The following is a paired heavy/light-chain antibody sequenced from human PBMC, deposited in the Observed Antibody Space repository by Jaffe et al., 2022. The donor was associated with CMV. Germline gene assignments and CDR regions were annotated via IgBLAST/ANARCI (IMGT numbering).Heavy chain of an antibody. CDR3: AKKGGTGIVSAGFDS. CDR1: GFMFRNYA. CDR2: ISGSGDTT. V-gene: IGHV3-23*01. D-gene: IGHD6-13*01. J-gene: IGHJ4*02. Sequence: VLESGGGLVQPGGSLRISCAASGFMFRNYAMSWVRQAPGKGLEWVSTISGSGDTTYYADSVKGRFSISRDNANNTLNLQMNSLRAEDTAVYFCAKKGGTGIVSAGFDSWGQGTLVTVSS.
Light chain of an antibody. CDR3: SSYRISSTWL. J-gene: IGLJ3*02. CDR1: SSDVGSYNL. CDR2: DVS. V-gene: IGLV2-14*02. Sequence: QSALTQPASVSGSPGQSITISCTGTSSDVGSYNLVSWYQQHPGKGPKLMIYDVSNRPSGISDRFSGSKSGNTASLTISGLQAEDEADYYCSSYRISSTWLFGGGTKVTVL.